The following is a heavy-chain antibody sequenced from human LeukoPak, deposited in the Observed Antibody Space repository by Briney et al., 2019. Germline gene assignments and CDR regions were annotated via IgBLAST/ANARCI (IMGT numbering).Heavy chain of an antibody. CDR2: MNPNSGNT. D-gene: IGHD2-2*01. CDR1: GYTFTSYD. J-gene: IGHJ4*02. Sequence: ASVKVSCKASGYTFTSYDINWVRQTTGQGLEWMGWMNPNSGNTGYAQKFQGRVTMTRNTSISTAYMELSSLRSEDTAVYYCARGVVVPAASFDYWGQGTLVTVSS. CDR3: ARGVVVPAASFDY. V-gene: IGHV1-8*01.